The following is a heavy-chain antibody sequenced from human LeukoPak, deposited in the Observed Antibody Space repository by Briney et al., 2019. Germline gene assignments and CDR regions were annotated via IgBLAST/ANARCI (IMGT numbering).Heavy chain of an antibody. CDR2: ISYDGSNK. CDR3: ARGGGVVVPAAPAGY. J-gene: IGHJ4*02. Sequence: GRSLRLSCAASGFTFSSYAMHWVRQAPGKGLEWVAVISYDGSNKYYADSVKGRLTISRDNSKNTLYLQMNSLRAEDTAVYYCARGGGVVVPAAPAGYWGQGTLVTVSS. D-gene: IGHD2-2*01. CDR1: GFTFSSYA. V-gene: IGHV3-30*01.